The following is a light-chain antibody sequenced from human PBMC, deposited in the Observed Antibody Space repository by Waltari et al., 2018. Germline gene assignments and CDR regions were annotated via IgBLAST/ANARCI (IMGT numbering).Light chain of an antibody. J-gene: IGKJ5*01. CDR1: QGINNF. CDR2: DAS. Sequence: DIQMTQSPSSLPASVGDRVTITCQASQGINNFLNWYQQRPGKAPDLLIYDASNLETGVPSRFSGSGSGTDFTFTISSVQPEDIATYYCQQHYSLPITFGQGTRLEIK. V-gene: IGKV1-33*01. CDR3: QQHYSLPIT.